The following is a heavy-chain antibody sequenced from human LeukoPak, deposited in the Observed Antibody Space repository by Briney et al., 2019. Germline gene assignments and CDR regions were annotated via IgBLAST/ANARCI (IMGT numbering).Heavy chain of an antibody. Sequence: SETLSLTCNVSGGSISSNYWSWIRQPPGKGLEWIGYLYYSGSTNYNPSLKSRVTISVDTSKNQFSLKLTSVTAADTAVYYCARLAEGYSSRWYLVGAFDIWGQGTMVTVSS. CDR2: LYYSGST. D-gene: IGHD6-13*01. V-gene: IGHV4-59*01. J-gene: IGHJ3*02. CDR1: GGSISSNY. CDR3: ARLAEGYSSRWYLVGAFDI.